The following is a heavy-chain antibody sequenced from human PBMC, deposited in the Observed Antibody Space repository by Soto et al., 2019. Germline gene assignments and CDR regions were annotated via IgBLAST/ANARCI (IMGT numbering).Heavy chain of an antibody. CDR3: AKDREWLLGRYGLDV. CDR1: GFTFGRYG. V-gene: IGHV3-30*18. Sequence: GGSLRLSCAASGFTFGRYGVHWVRQAPGKGLEWVAGISYDGSDKYYTGSVKGRFTISRDNSKNTLYLQMSSLRPEDTAVYYCAKDREWLLGRYGLDVWGQGTTVTVSS. CDR2: ISYDGSDK. D-gene: IGHD6-19*01. J-gene: IGHJ6*02.